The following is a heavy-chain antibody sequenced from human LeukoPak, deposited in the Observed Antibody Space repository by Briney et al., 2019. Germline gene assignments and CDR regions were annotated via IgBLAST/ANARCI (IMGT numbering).Heavy chain of an antibody. V-gene: IGHV3-23*01. D-gene: IGHD2-15*01. CDR1: GFTFSSYG. Sequence: GSLRLSCAASGFTFSSYGMNWVRQAPGKGLEWVSAISGSGGSTYYADSVKGRFTISRDNSKNTLYLQTNSLRAEDTAVYYCAKGVGYCSGGSCQQFDYWGQGTLVTVSS. CDR3: AKGVGYCSGGSCQQFDY. CDR2: ISGSGGST. J-gene: IGHJ4*02.